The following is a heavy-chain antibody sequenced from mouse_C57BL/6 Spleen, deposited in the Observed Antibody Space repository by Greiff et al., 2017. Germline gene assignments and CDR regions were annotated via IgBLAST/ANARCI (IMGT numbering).Heavy chain of an antibody. V-gene: IGHV1-22*01. J-gene: IGHJ4*01. Sequence: DVQLQESGPELVKPGASVKMSCKASGYTFTDYNMHWVKQSHGKSLEWIGYINPNNGGTSYNQKFKGKATLTVNKSSSTAYMELRSLTSEDSAVYYCARVGYGNYGAMDYWGQGTSVTVSS. CDR3: ARVGYGNYGAMDY. CDR1: GYTFTDYN. D-gene: IGHD2-1*01. CDR2: INPNNGGT.